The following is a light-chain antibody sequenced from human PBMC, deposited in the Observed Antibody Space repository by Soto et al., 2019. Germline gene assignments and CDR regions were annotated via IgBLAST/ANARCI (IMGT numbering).Light chain of an antibody. J-gene: IGKJ4*01. Sequence: EIVMTQSPATLSVSPGERATLSCRASQSVSNNLAWYQQKPGQAPRLLIYHASTGATGIPARFSGSGSGTELTLTIVSVQSEDFAVYYCQQYNEWPLTFGGGTKLEIK. CDR2: HAS. V-gene: IGKV3-15*01. CDR3: QQYNEWPLT. CDR1: QSVSNN.